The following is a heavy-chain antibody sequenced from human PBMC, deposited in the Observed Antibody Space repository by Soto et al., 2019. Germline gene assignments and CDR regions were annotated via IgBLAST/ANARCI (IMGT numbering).Heavy chain of an antibody. V-gene: IGHV3-30-3*01. CDR1: GFTFSSYA. CDR2: ISYDGSNK. Sequence: GGSLRLSCAASGFTFSSYAMHWVRQAPGKGLEWVAVISYDGSNKYYADSVKGRFTISRDNSKNTLYLQMNSLRAEDTAVYYCAREAGYSYGYYYYYYGMDVWGQGTTVTV. J-gene: IGHJ6*02. CDR3: AREAGYSYGYYYYYYGMDV. D-gene: IGHD5-18*01.